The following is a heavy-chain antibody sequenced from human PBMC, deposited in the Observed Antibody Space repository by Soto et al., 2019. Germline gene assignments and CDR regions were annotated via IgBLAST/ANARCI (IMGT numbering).Heavy chain of an antibody. Sequence: ASAKVSCQACGYTFTRFPMLWVRQAPGQGLEWMGWINAGNGDTKYSQKFQGRVTITRDTSANTVYMELSSLRSEDTAVFYCARDWTHYDSSGPGDYWGQGTLVTASS. V-gene: IGHV1-3*01. J-gene: IGHJ4*02. D-gene: IGHD3-22*01. CDR1: GYTFTRFP. CDR2: INAGNGDT. CDR3: ARDWTHYDSSGPGDY.